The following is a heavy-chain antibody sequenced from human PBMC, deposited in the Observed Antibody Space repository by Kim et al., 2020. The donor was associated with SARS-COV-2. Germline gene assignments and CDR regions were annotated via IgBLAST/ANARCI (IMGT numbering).Heavy chain of an antibody. V-gene: IGHV3-30*07. Sequence: SVKGRLTIARDNSKNTLYLQMNSLRAEDTAVYYCAGFYSSSSGYYYGMDVWGQGTTVTVSS. J-gene: IGHJ6*02. CDR3: AGFYSSSSGYYYGMDV. D-gene: IGHD6-6*01.